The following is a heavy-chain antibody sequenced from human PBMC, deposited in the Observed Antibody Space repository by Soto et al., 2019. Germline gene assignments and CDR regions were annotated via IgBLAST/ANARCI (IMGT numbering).Heavy chain of an antibody. V-gene: IGHV1-18*01. Sequence: ASVKVSCKASGYTFTSYGISWVRQAPGQGLEWMGWISAYNGNTNYAQKLQGRVTMTTDTSTSTAYMELRSLRSDDTAVYYCARDSPPAPDWSGYYTQLYYFDYWGQGTLVTVSS. CDR1: GYTFTSYG. CDR2: ISAYNGNT. CDR3: ARDSPPAPDWSGYYTQLYYFDY. J-gene: IGHJ4*02. D-gene: IGHD3-3*01.